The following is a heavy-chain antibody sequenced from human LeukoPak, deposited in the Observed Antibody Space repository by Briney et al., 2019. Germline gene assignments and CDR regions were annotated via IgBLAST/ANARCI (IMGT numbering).Heavy chain of an antibody. CDR1: GGTFSTFA. Sequence: SVKVSCKASGGTFSTFAINWVRQAPGQGLEWMGGIIPIFDTTNYAQQFLGRLTITADESTGTAYMELRRLKSEDTAVYYCARDRDGHNGDIDYYAMDVWGQGTTVTVSS. CDR2: IIPIFDTT. D-gene: IGHD5-24*01. CDR3: ARDRDGHNGDIDYYAMDV. J-gene: IGHJ6*02. V-gene: IGHV1-69*13.